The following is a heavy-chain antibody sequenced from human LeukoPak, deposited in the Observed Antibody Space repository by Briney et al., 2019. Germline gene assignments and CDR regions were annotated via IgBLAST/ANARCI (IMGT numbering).Heavy chain of an antibody. CDR3: ASGRYCSSTTCPYDY. D-gene: IGHD2-2*01. CDR1: GYTLTGYY. J-gene: IGHJ4*02. CDR2: INPNSGGT. V-gene: IGHV1-2*02. Sequence: ASVKVSCKASGYTLTGYYMHWVRQAPGQGLEWMGWINPNSGGTNYAQKFQGRVTMTRDTSISTAYMELSRLRSDDTAMYYCASGRYCSSTTCPYDYWGQGTLVTVSS.